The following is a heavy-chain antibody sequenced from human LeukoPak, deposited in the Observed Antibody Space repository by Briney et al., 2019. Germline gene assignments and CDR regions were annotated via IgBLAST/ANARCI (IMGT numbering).Heavy chain of an antibody. D-gene: IGHD2-15*01. CDR3: ARGGGGYFDL. Sequence: GGSLRLSCAASGFTFCSYWMHWVRQVPGKGLVWVSHINGDGSDTKYADSEKGRFTIFRDNAKNTLYLQLNSLRAEDTAVYYCARGGGGYFDLWGQGTLVTVSS. V-gene: IGHV3-74*03. CDR1: GFTFCSYW. CDR2: INGDGSDT. J-gene: IGHJ4*02.